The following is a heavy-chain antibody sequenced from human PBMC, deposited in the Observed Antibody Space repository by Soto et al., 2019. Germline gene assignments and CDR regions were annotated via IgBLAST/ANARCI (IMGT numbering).Heavy chain of an antibody. Sequence: PSETLSLTCTVSGGSISSSSYYWGWIRQPPGKGLEWIGSIYYSGSTYYNPSLKSRATXSVDTSKNQFSLKLSSVTAADTAVYYCASTLYYYDSSGYYRGVVLDAFDIWGQGTMVTVSS. D-gene: IGHD3-22*01. CDR2: IYYSGST. V-gene: IGHV4-39*01. CDR1: GGSISSSSYY. CDR3: ASTLYYYDSSGYYRGVVLDAFDI. J-gene: IGHJ3*02.